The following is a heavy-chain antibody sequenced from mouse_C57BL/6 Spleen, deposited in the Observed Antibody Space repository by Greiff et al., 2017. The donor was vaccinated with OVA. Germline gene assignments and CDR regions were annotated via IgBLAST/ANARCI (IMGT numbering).Heavy chain of an antibody. CDR3: ARYYGNLVSFDY. V-gene: IGHV1-22*01. Sequence: EVQLVESGPELVKPGASVKMSCKASGYTFTDYNMHWVKQSHGKSLEWIGYINPNNGGTSYNQKFKGKATLTVNKSSSTAYMELRSLTSEDSAVYYCARYYGNLVSFDYWGQGTTLTVSS. D-gene: IGHD2-1*01. CDR1: GYTFTDYN. CDR2: INPNNGGT. J-gene: IGHJ2*01.